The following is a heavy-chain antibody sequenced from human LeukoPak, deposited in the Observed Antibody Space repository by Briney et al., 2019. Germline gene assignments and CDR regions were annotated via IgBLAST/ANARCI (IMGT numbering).Heavy chain of an antibody. V-gene: IGHV3-23*01. Sequence: GSLRLSCAASGFTFSSYWMSWVRQAPGKGLEWVSAISGSGGSTYYADSVKGRFTISRDNSKNTLYLQMNSLRAEDTAVYYCAIDAAMVRGVITTRMDVWGQGTTVTVSS. CDR1: GFTFSSYW. CDR3: AIDAAMVRGVITTRMDV. J-gene: IGHJ6*02. D-gene: IGHD3-10*01. CDR2: ISGSGGST.